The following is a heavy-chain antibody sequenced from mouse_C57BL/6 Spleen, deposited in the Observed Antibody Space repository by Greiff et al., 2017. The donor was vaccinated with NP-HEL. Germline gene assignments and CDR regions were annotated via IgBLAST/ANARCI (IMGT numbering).Heavy chain of an antibody. Sequence: QVQLQQPGAELVKPGASVKLSCKASGYTFTSYWMHWVKQRPGQGLEWIGMIHPNSGSTNYNEKFKSKATLTVDKSSSTAYMQLSSLTSEDSAVYYCAREVIYYYGSSYDAMDYWGQGTSVTVSS. CDR1: GYTFTSYW. V-gene: IGHV1-64*01. J-gene: IGHJ4*01. CDR3: AREVIYYYGSSYDAMDY. CDR2: IHPNSGST. D-gene: IGHD1-1*01.